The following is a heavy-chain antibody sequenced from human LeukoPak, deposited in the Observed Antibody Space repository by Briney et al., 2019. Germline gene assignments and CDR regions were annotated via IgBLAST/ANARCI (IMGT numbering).Heavy chain of an antibody. CDR3: ARDSQGLSSGYYRGFDY. Sequence: PSETLSLTCAVYGGSFSAYYWSWIRQPPGKGLEWIGEINHSGSTNYNPSLKSRVTMSVDTSKNQFSLKLSSVTAADTAVYYCARDSQGLSSGYYRGFDYWGQGTLVTVSS. J-gene: IGHJ4*02. CDR1: GGSFSAYY. CDR2: INHSGST. V-gene: IGHV4-34*01. D-gene: IGHD3-22*01.